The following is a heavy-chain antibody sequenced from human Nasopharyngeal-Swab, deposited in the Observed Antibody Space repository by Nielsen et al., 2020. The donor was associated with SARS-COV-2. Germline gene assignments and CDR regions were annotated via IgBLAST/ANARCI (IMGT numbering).Heavy chain of an antibody. D-gene: IGHD6-13*01. CDR2: IWYDGSNK. Sequence: VRQAPGKGLEWVAVIWYDGSNKYYADSVKGRFTISRDNSKNTLYLQMNSLRAEDTAVYYCAKDQGAAAGPFDYWGQGTPVTVSS. CDR3: AKDQGAAAGPFDY. J-gene: IGHJ4*02. V-gene: IGHV3-33*06.